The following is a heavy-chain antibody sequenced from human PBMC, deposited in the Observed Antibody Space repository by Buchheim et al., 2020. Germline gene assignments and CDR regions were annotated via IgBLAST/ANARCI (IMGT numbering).Heavy chain of an antibody. CDR3: EKDRFLGRLLSAYYYYGMDV. Sequence: QVQLVESGGGLVQPGRSLRLSCAASGFTFSSHTMHWVRQAPGRGLEWVSEISRDGSNKYYADSVKGRFTISRDNSKNTLYLQMNSLRAEDTAVYYCEKDRFLGRLLSAYYYYGMDVWGQGTT. D-gene: IGHD3-3*01. V-gene: IGHV3-30*18. CDR2: ISRDGSNK. J-gene: IGHJ6*02. CDR1: GFTFSSHT.